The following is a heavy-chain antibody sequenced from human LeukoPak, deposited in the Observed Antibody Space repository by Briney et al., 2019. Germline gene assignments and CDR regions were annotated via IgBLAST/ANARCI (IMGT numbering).Heavy chain of an antibody. J-gene: IGHJ4*02. CDR3: ARDSGYGSGNFDY. Sequence: SETLSLTCTVSGGSISSGGYYWSWIRQHPGKGLEWIGYIYYSGSTYYNPSLKSRVTISVDTSKNQFSLRLSSVTAADTAVYYCARDSGYGSGNFDYWGQGTLVTVSS. CDR2: IYYSGST. D-gene: IGHD3-10*01. CDR1: GGSISSGGYY. V-gene: IGHV4-31*03.